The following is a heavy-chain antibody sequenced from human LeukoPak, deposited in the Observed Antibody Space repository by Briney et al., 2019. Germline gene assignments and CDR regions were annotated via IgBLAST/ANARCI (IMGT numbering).Heavy chain of an antibody. CDR3: ARDTGFANNDAFDI. J-gene: IGHJ3*02. CDR1: GGSIGGGSYY. Sequence: SETLSLTCTVSGGSIGGGSYYWGWIRQPPGKGLEWIGSIYYSGSTYYNPSLKSRVTISVDTSKNQFSLKLSSVTAADTAVYYCARDTGFANNDAFDIWGQGTMVTVSS. V-gene: IGHV4-39*07. D-gene: IGHD1/OR15-1a*01. CDR2: IYYSGST.